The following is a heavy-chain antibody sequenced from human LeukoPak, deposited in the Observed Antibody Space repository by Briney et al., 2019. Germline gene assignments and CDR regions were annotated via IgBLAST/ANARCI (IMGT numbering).Heavy chain of an antibody. V-gene: IGHV4-38-2*01. CDR2: IYHSGST. CDR3: ARTDFWSGYYTGTVGWFDP. CDR1: GYSISSGYY. D-gene: IGHD3-3*01. J-gene: IGHJ5*02. Sequence: SETLSLTCAVSGYSISSGYYWGWIRQPPGKGLEWIGSIYHSGSTYYNPSLKSRVTISVDTSKNQFSLKLSSVTAADTAVYYCARTDFWSGYYTGTVGWFDPGGQGTLVTVSS.